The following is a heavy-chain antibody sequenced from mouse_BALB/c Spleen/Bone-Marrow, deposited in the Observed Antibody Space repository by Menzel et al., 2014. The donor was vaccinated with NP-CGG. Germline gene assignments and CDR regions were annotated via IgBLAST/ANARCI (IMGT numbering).Heavy chain of an antibody. Sequence: LEESGGRLVTPGTPLTLTCTASGFSLSSYYMSWVRQAPGKGLEWIGIMDSDGSAYYASWAKGRFTISRTSTTVDLKITSPTTEDTATYFCARHGYAVYDYPFNLWGQGTLVTVS. CDR3: ARHGYAVYDYPFNL. V-gene: IGHV5-9*02. CDR2: MDSDGSA. D-gene: IGHD2-4*01. J-gene: IGHJ3*02. CDR1: GFSLSSYY.